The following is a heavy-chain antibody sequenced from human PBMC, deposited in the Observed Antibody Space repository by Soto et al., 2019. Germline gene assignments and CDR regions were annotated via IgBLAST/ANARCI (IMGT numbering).Heavy chain of an antibody. J-gene: IGHJ4*02. Sequence: ASVKVSCKASGYTFTSYAMHWVRQAPGQRLEWMGWINAGNGNTKYSQKFQGRVTITRDTSASTAYMELSSLRSEDTAVYYCARGRYCSRTSCLGLPGDYRGQGTLVPVSS. D-gene: IGHD2-2*01. CDR1: GYTFTSYA. V-gene: IGHV1-3*01. CDR2: INAGNGNT. CDR3: ARGRYCSRTSCLGLPGDY.